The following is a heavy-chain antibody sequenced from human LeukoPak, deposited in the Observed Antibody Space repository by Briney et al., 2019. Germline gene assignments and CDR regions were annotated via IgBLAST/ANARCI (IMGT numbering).Heavy chain of an antibody. V-gene: IGHV4-59*01. CDR3: AKEESGNFDY. D-gene: IGHD3-10*01. Sequence: SETLSLTCTFPGGSISRDYWSWLRQPPENGLELIGYVHYSGSTCYNPSLKSRVTISVDTSKNQVSLKVNSVTSADTAVFFCAKEESGNFDYWGQGTLVTVSS. CDR1: GGSISRDY. CDR2: VHYSGST. J-gene: IGHJ4*02.